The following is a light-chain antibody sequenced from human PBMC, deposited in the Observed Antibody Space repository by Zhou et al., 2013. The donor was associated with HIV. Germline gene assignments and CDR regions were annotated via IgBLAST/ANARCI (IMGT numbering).Light chain of an antibody. CDR2: DVN. CDR1: SSDVGGYNF. J-gene: IGLJ3*02. Sequence: QSALTQPASVSGSPGQSITISCTGTSSDVGGYNFVSWYQQHPGKVPKLIIFDVNERPSGVSNRFSGSKSGSTASLTISGLQAEDEADYYCSSYTSSTTWVFGGGTKLTVL. V-gene: IGLV2-14*03. CDR3: SSYTSSTTWV.